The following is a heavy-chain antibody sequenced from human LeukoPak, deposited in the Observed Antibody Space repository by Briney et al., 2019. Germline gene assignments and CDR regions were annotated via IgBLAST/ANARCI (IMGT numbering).Heavy chain of an antibody. CDR3: VAYDILTGYYGAWGL. Sequence: ASVKVSCKVSGYTLTELSMHWVRQAPGKGLEWMGGFDPEDGETIYAQKFQGRVTMTEDTSTDTAYMELSSLRSEDTAVYYCVAYDILTGYYGAWGLWGQGTLVTVSS. CDR2: FDPEDGET. CDR1: GYTLTELS. J-gene: IGHJ4*02. D-gene: IGHD3-9*01. V-gene: IGHV1-24*01.